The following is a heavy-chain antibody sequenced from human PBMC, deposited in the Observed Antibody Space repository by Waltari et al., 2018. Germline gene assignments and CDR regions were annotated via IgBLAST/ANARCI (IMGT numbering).Heavy chain of an antibody. CDR2: IYYSGST. CDR1: GGSISSHY. J-gene: IGHJ3*02. D-gene: IGHD3-10*01. Sequence: QVQLQESGPGLVKPSETLSLTCTVSGGSISSHYWSWIRQPPGKGLGWIGYIYYSGSTTHNPPLKSRVTIAVDTSKNQFSLKLSSVTAADTAVYYCARVRGLEDAFDIWGQGTMVTVSS. V-gene: IGHV4-59*11. CDR3: ARVRGLEDAFDI.